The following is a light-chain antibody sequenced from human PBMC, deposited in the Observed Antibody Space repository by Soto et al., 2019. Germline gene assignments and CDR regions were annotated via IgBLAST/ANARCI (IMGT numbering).Light chain of an antibody. V-gene: IGKV1-5*03. Sequence: DIQMTQSPSKLAASLGDRVTITCQASQSSGGWLAWYQQKPGKAPKLLIYKAFSLESGVPSRFSVSVSGTEFTLTISSLLPDAFATYYRQQYHTYPWTFGQGTKVDIK. CDR3: QQYHTYPWT. CDR2: KAF. J-gene: IGKJ1*01. CDR1: QSSGGW.